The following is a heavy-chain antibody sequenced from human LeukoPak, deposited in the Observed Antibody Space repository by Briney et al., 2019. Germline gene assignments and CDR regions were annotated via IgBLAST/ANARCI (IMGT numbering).Heavy chain of an antibody. CDR1: GFTFSSYD. J-gene: IGHJ3*02. V-gene: IGHV3-30*18. Sequence: PGGSLRLSCAASGFTFSSYDMHWVRQAPGKGLEWVAVISYDGSNKYYADSVKGRFTISRDNSKNTLYLQMNSLRAEDTAVYYCAKGIAFDIWGQGTMVTVSS. CDR3: AKGIAFDI. CDR2: ISYDGSNK.